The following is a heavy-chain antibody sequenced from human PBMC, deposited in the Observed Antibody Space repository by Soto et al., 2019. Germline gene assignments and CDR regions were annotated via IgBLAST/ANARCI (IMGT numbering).Heavy chain of an antibody. CDR2: IYYSGST. V-gene: IGHV4-59*01. J-gene: IGHJ4*02. Sequence: PSETLSLTCTASGGSISSYYWSWIRQPPGKGLEWIGYIYYSGSTNYNPSLKSRVTISVDTSKNQFSLKLSSVTAADTAVYYCAGYSSSTQSFSFDYWGQGTLVTVSS. CDR3: AGYSSSTQSFSFDY. D-gene: IGHD6-13*01. CDR1: GGSISSYY.